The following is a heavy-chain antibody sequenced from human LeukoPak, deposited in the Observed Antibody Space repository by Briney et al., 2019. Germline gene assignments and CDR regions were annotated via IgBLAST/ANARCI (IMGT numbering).Heavy chain of an antibody. CDR1: GFTVSTNY. CDR2: LYSGGTT. V-gene: IGHV3-53*01. Sequence: GGSLTLSCEGSGFTVSTNYMNWVRQAPGKGLERVSILYSGGTTYYADSVKGRFTVSRDSSKNALYLHINNLRVEDTAVYYCARVGDHYHWYLDLWGRGTLVTASS. D-gene: IGHD3-10*01. J-gene: IGHJ2*01. CDR3: ARVGDHYHWYLDL.